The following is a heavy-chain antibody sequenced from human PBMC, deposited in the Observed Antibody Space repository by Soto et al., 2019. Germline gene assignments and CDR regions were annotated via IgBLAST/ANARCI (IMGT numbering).Heavy chain of an antibody. V-gene: IGHV3-30*18. CDR3: AKDAKTGDGYNSPLDY. CDR1: GFTFSSYG. Sequence: QVQLVESGGGVVQPGRSLRLSCAASGFTFSSYGMHWVRQAPGKGLEWVAVISYDGSNKYYADSVKGRFTISRDNSKNTLYLQMNSLRAEDTAVYYCAKDAKTGDGYNSPLDYWGQGTLVTVSS. D-gene: IGHD5-12*01. CDR2: ISYDGSNK. J-gene: IGHJ4*02.